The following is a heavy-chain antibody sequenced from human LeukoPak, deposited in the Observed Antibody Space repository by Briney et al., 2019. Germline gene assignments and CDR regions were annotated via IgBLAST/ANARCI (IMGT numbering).Heavy chain of an antibody. V-gene: IGHV3-23*01. CDR2: ISRSGEIS. CDR3: AKSDDNSNFHLTGYLDY. CDR1: GFTFRDFA. J-gene: IGHJ4*02. D-gene: IGHD3-22*01. Sequence: PGGSLGLSCAASGFTFRDFAMNWVRQAPGKGLEWVSIISRSGEISYHANSVTGRFTISRDNSKSTLYLQMNSLKAEDTAVYFCAKSDDNSNFHLTGYLDYWGQGTLVSVSS.